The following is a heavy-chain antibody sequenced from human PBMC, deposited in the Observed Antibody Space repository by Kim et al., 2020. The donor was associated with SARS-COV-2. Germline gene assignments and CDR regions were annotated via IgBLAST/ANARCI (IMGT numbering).Heavy chain of an antibody. V-gene: IGHV4-39*01. CDR1: GGSLSSSIYY. J-gene: IGHJ4*01. D-gene: IGHD5-18*01. CDR2: IYYSGNT. Sequence: SETLSLTCTVSGGSLSSSIYYWGWIRQPPGKGLEWIGTIYYSGNTYYNPSLKSRVTISVDTSKNQFSLKLSSMTAADTAVYYCARRRDTYFDFWGHGTL. CDR3: ARRRDTYFDF.